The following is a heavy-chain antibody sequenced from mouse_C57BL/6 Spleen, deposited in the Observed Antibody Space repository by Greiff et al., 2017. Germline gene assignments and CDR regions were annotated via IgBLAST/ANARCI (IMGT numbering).Heavy chain of an antibody. V-gene: IGHV5-4*01. Sequence: VQLKESGGGLVKPGGSLKLSCAASGFTFSSYAMSWVRQTPEKRLEWVATISDGGSYTYYPDNVKGRFTISRDNAKNNLYLQMSHLKSEDTAMYYCARRCGNWYFDVWGTGTTVTVSS. CDR3: ARRCGNWYFDV. J-gene: IGHJ1*03. CDR1: GFTFSSYA. CDR2: ISDGGSYT. D-gene: IGHD1-1*02.